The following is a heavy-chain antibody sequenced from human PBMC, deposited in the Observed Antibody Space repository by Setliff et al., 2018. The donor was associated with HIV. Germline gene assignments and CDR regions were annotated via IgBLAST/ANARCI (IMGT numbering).Heavy chain of an antibody. CDR1: GYRFNTYG. V-gene: IGHV1-69*11. D-gene: IGHD2-15*01. CDR2: IIPVIGTA. Sequence: GASVKVSCKASGYRFNTYGISWVRQAPGQGLEWMGTIIPVIGTANYAQRFQGRVTITADEFTNTAYMELSSLRSEDTAVFYCARGVVVAGTPYYFDYWGQGTLVTVSS. CDR3: ARGVVVAGTPYYFDY. J-gene: IGHJ4*02.